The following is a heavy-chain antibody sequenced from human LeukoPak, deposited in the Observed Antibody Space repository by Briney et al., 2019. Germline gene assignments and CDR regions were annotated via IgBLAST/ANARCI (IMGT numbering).Heavy chain of an antibody. Sequence: ASVKVSCKASGYSFTSHYMHWVRQAPGQGLEWLGLINPSGSSTLYAQKFQGRVTMTRDMSTTTDYMELSSLRSEDTAVYYCARVGMIPFWGQGTLVTVSS. CDR1: GYSFTSHY. CDR2: INPSGSST. D-gene: IGHD3-16*01. J-gene: IGHJ4*02. CDR3: ARVGMIPF. V-gene: IGHV1-46*01.